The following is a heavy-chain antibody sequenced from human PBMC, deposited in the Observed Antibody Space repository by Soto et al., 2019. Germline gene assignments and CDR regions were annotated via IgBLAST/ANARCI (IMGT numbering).Heavy chain of an antibody. CDR1: GGCISSYY. Sequence: KASETLSLTCTVCGGCISSYYWSWIRQPPGKGLEWIGYIYYSGSTNYNPSLKSRVTISVDTSKNQFSLKLSSVTAADTAPYHCATYPYNDDSAYWRQGTLVTVSS. J-gene: IGHJ4*02. D-gene: IGHD3-10*01. V-gene: IGHV4-59*01. CDR3: ATYPYNDDSAY. CDR2: IYYSGST.